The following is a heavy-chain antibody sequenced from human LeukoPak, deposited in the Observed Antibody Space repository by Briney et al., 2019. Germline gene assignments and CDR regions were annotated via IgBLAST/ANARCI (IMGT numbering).Heavy chain of an antibody. J-gene: IGHJ4*02. CDR3: VARGLSSDY. CDR1: GFTFSSYW. V-gene: IGHV3-74*01. CDR2: INTDGTST. Sequence: GGSLRLSCAASGFTFSSYWMHWVRQVPGKGLVWVSHINTDGTSTNYADSVKGRFTISRDNAKNSLYLQMNSLRDDDTAVFYCVARGLSSDYWGQGTLVTVSS.